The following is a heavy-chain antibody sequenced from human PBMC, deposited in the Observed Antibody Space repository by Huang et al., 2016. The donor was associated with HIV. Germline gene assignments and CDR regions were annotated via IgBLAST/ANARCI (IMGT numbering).Heavy chain of an antibody. CDR1: GYTFTSNH. CDR3: ARVGSGWSLLGDALDF. Sequence: QVQLVQSGAGGKKPGASVRISCKASGYTFTSNHINWVRQAPGQGLEWMGKINPSGGSTDYAQKFQDRITMTRDRSTSTVYLELRSLTSDDTAIYYCARVGSGWSLLGDALDFWGRGTMVTVSS. D-gene: IGHD6-19*01. V-gene: IGHV1-46*01. J-gene: IGHJ3*01. CDR2: INPSGGST.